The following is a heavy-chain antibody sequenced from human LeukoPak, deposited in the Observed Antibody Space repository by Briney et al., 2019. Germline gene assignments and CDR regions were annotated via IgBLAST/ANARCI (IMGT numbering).Heavy chain of an antibody. J-gene: IGHJ5*02. CDR2: ISAYNGKT. CDR1: GYTFTSYG. CDR3: AREEGELLYRGGKWFDP. V-gene: IGHV1-18*01. D-gene: IGHD3-10*01. Sequence: ASVKVSCKASGYTFTSYGISWLGQAPAQGLEWMGWISAYNGKTNYAQKLQGRVTMTPDTSTSTAYMELRSLRCDDTAVYYCAREEGELLYRGGKWFDPWGQGTLVTVSS.